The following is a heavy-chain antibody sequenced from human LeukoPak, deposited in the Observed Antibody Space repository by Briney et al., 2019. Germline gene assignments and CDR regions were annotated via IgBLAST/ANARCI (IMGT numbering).Heavy chain of an antibody. D-gene: IGHD3-10*01. CDR2: IYISGST. CDR3: AREGRAMVRGVNPYFDY. V-gene: IGHV4-61*02. Sequence: PSQTLSLTCTVSGGSISSGSYYWSWIRQPAGKGLEWIGRIYISGSTNYNPSLKSRVTISVDTSKNQFSLKLSSVTAADTAVYYCAREGRAMVRGVNPYFDYWGQGTLVTVSS. J-gene: IGHJ4*02. CDR1: GGSISSGSYY.